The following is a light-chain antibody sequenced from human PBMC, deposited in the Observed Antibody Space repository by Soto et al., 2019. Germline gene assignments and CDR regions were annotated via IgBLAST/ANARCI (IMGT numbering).Light chain of an antibody. CDR1: SSNIGTYA. CDR2: RNH. CDR3: AAWDDSLRAVV. Sequence: QSVLTQSPSASATPGQRVTISCSGGSSNIGTYAVNWYQQLPGTAPTLLIFRNHQRPSGVPDRFSGSQSGTSASLAISGPQSEDEADYYCAAWDDSLRAVVFGGGTQLPVL. V-gene: IGLV1-44*01. J-gene: IGLJ2*01.